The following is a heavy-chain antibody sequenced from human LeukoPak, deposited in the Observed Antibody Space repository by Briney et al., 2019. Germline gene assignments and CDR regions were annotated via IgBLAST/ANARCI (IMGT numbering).Heavy chain of an antibody. V-gene: IGHV4-59*12. CDR2: IYYSGST. J-gene: IGHJ3*02. CDR1: GGSISSYY. Sequence: SETLSFTCTVSGGSISSYYWSWIRQPPRKGLEWAGYIYYSGSTNYNPSLKSRVTISVDTSKNQFSLKLSSVTAADTAVYYCARGLSVVVPAADHDAFDIWGQGTMVTVSS. D-gene: IGHD2-2*01. CDR3: ARGLSVVVPAADHDAFDI.